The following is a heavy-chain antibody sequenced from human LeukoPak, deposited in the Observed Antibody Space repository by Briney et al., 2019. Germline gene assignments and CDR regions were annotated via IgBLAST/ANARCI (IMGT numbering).Heavy chain of an antibody. CDR2: IYPADSET. Sequence: GESLRISCQGSGXSFTNYWITWVRQMPGKGIEWMGIIYPADSETKYSPSFQGQVTISADKSITTAYLQWSSLKASDTAIYYCARSPRDGYHDAFDIWGRGTMVTVSS. CDR1: GXSFTNYW. D-gene: IGHD5-24*01. CDR3: ARSPRDGYHDAFDI. V-gene: IGHV5-51*01. J-gene: IGHJ3*02.